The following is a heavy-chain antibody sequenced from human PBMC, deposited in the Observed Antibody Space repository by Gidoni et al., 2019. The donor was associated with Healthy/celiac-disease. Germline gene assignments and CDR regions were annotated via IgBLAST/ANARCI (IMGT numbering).Heavy chain of an antibody. D-gene: IGHD2-2*01. Sequence: EVQLVESGGGLVQPGGSLRLSCAASGFTFSSYAMSWVRQAPGKGLELVSAISGSGGSTYYADSVKGRFTISRDNSKNTLYLQMNSLRAEDTAVYYCAKAKGYCSSTSCYPRRDWFDPWGQGTLVTVSS. V-gene: IGHV3-23*04. CDR2: ISGSGGST. CDR1: GFTFSSYA. CDR3: AKAKGYCSSTSCYPRRDWFDP. J-gene: IGHJ5*02.